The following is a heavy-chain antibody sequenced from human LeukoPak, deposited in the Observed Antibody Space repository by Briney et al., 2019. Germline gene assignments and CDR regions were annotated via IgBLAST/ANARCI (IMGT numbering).Heavy chain of an antibody. CDR2: ISGRGGST. J-gene: IGHJ4*02. V-gene: IGHV3-23*01. CDR1: GFTFNTYA. Sequence: GGSLRLSCAASGFTFNTYAMSWVRQAPGEGLEWVSSISGRGGSTYYADSVKGRFTISRDNSKNTLYLQMNSLRAEDMAVYYCAKDLRFDDGGYFDYWGQGTLVTVSS. D-gene: IGHD3-16*01. CDR3: AKDLRFDDGGYFDY.